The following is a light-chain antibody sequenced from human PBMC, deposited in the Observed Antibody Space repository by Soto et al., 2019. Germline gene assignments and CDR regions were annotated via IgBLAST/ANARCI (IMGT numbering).Light chain of an antibody. J-gene: IGKJ4*01. Sequence: ETVLTQSPGTLSLSPGERGTLSCRASQTVSANYLAWYQQKPGQAPRLLIYGASSRATGIPDRFSGSGSGTDFTLTISSLEPEDFAVYYCQQYGSSLLTFGGGTKVEVK. CDR1: QTVSANY. CDR2: GAS. V-gene: IGKV3-20*01. CDR3: QQYGSSLLT.